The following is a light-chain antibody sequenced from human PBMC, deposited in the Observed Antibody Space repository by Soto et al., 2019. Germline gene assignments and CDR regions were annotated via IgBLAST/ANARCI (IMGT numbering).Light chain of an antibody. Sequence: EIVLTQSPGTLSLSPGERATLSCRASQSVSSNLAWYQQKPGQAPRLLIYGASTRATGIPARFSGSGSGTEFTLTISSLQSEDFAVYYCQQYNNFITFGQGTRLEIK. V-gene: IGKV3-15*01. CDR2: GAS. CDR3: QQYNNFIT. J-gene: IGKJ5*01. CDR1: QSVSSN.